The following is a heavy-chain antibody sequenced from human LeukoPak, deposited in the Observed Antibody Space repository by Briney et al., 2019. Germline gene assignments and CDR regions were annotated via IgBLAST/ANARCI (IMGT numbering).Heavy chain of an antibody. J-gene: IGHJ4*02. CDR1: GYTFTGYY. CDR3: ARDQNDYGDYNY. D-gene: IGHD4-17*01. V-gene: IGHV1-2*06. CDR2: INPNSGGS. Sequence: GASVKASCKASGYTFTGYYMHSVRQAPGQGLEWMGRINPNSGGSNYAQKFQGRVTMTRDTSISTVYMELNRLRSDDTAIYYCARDQNDYGDYNYWGQGTLVTVSS.